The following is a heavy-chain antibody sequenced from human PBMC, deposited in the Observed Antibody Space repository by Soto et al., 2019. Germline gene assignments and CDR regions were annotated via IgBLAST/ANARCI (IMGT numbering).Heavy chain of an antibody. Sequence: QVHLMQSGAEVKKPGASVKVSCKASGYTFTSYGITWVRQAPGQGLEWMGWISAHNGNTDYAQQLQGRVIVTRDTSTSTADMELRSLRSDDTAVYYCASGRYGDYWGQGALVTVSS. V-gene: IGHV1-18*01. CDR2: ISAHNGNT. J-gene: IGHJ4*02. D-gene: IGHD1-26*01. CDR1: GYTFTSYG. CDR3: ASGRYGDY.